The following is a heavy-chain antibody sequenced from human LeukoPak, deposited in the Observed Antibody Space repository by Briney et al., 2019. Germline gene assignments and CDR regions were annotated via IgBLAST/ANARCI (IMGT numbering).Heavy chain of an antibody. Sequence: PGGSLRLSCGASGFTFSIYAMNWVRQAPGKGLEWVSTISRSGGTTYYADSVKGRFTISRDNSKNTLYLQMNSLRAEDTAVYYCAKDVGRQQLAGGTFDYWGQGTLVTVSS. V-gene: IGHV3-23*01. CDR1: GFTFSIYA. J-gene: IGHJ4*02. CDR3: AKDVGRQQLAGGTFDY. D-gene: IGHD6-13*01. CDR2: ISRSGGTT.